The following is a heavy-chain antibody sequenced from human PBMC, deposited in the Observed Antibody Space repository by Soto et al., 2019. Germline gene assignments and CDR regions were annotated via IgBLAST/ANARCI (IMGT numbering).Heavy chain of an antibody. CDR1: GESIDTAGYY. J-gene: IGHJ4*02. V-gene: IGHV4-31*03. CDR2: IYHSGAT. CDR3: SRGDY. Sequence: QVQLQESGPRLVRPSQTLSLTCTVSGESIDTAGYYWTWIRQRPGRGLEWLGFIYHSGATYYSSSMKSRLSISIVRSQNQFSLKVTSVTAADTAVYFCSRGDYWGQGMLVTVSS.